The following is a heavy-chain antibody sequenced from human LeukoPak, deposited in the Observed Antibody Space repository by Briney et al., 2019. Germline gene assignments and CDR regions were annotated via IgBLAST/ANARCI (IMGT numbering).Heavy chain of an antibody. CDR1: GFTFIGFT. Sequence: GGSLRLSCAASGFTFIGFTVHWVRQAPGKGLEWVSLITWDGGSTYYADSVKGRFTISRDNSKNSLYLQMNSLRTEDTALYYCAKDMGYCSSTTCAFDYWGQGTLVTVSS. CDR3: AKDMGYCSSTTCAFDY. J-gene: IGHJ4*02. CDR2: ITWDGGST. V-gene: IGHV3-43*01. D-gene: IGHD2-2*01.